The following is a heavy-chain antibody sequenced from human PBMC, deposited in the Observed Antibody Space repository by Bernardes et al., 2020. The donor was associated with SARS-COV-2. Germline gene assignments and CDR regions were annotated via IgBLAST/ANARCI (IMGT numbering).Heavy chain of an antibody. J-gene: IGHJ4*02. V-gene: IGHV4-39*01. Sequence: SETLSLTCTVSGGSISSSSYYLGWIRQPPGKGLEWIGNIYYSGSTYYNPSLKSRVTISVDTSKNQFSLKLSSVTAADTAVYYCARQHLGGVTIFGVVTTDRYFDYWGQGTLVTVSS. CDR1: GGSISSSSYY. D-gene: IGHD3-3*01. CDR3: ARQHLGGVTIFGVVTTDRYFDY. CDR2: IYYSGST.